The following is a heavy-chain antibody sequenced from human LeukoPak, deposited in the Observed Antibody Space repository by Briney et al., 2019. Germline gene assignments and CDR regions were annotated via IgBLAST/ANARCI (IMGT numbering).Heavy chain of an antibody. CDR1: GFTFNSYA. Sequence: GGSLRLSCAASGFTFNSYAMSWVRQAPGRGLEWVSAISGSGSSTYYADSVKGRFTISRDNSRNTLSLQMNSLRAEDTAVYYCAKRAGYNSNYFDYWCQGTLVTVSS. CDR3: AKRAGYNSNYFDY. D-gene: IGHD5-24*01. J-gene: IGHJ4*02. CDR2: ISGSGSST. V-gene: IGHV3-23*01.